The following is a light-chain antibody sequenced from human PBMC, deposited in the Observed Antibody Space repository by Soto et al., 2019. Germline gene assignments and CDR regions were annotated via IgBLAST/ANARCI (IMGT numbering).Light chain of an antibody. Sequence: EIVLTQSPGTLSLSPGEMATLSCRASQDVVNNYLAWFQQKPGQAPRLLVHGASNRAAGIPDRFSGSGSATDVNLTISRLEPEDFAVYYRQQTSFPPLTCGGGTRIEI. V-gene: IGKV3-20*01. CDR3: QQTSFPPLT. CDR1: QDVVNNY. J-gene: IGKJ4*01. CDR2: GAS.